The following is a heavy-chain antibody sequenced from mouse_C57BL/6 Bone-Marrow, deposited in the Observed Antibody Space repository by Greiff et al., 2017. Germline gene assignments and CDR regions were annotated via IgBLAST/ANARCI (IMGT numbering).Heavy chain of an antibody. CDR2: INPENGDT. CDR1: GFNIKDDY. CDR3: TSHYYGLDY. D-gene: IGHD1-1*01. Sequence: VQLQQSGAELVRPGASVKLSCTASGFNIKDDYMHWVKQRPEQGLEWIGWINPENGDTEYASKFQGKATITADTSSNTAYLQLSSLTSEDTAVYYCTSHYYGLDYWGRGTTLTVSS. J-gene: IGHJ2*01. V-gene: IGHV14-4*01.